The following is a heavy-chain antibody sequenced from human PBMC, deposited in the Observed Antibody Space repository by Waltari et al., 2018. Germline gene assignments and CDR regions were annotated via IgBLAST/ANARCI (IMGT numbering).Heavy chain of an antibody. J-gene: IGHJ6*02. CDR2: IKEDGGEK. Sequence: EVQLVESGGGLVQSGDSLRLSCAASGFSFSSYWMNWVRQTPGKGLEWVANIKEDGGEKYYVDSVKGRFTISRDNANNSLYLQMNSLRVEDTAVYFCASVQRRWSMDVWGQGTTVTVSS. D-gene: IGHD6-25*01. CDR3: ASVQRRWSMDV. V-gene: IGHV3-7*01. CDR1: GFSFSSYW.